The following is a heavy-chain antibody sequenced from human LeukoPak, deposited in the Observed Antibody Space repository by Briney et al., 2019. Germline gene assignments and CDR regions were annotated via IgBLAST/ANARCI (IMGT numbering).Heavy chain of an antibody. CDR3: ARDLSSTPNWEFDY. J-gene: IGHJ4*02. CDR1: GYTFNGYF. Sequence: ASVKVFCNTSGYTFNGYFIHWVRQAAGQGVEWMGRINPSSGVTEYAQNFQGRVAMSRDTSISTASMELSWLTSDDTAVYYCARDLSSTPNWEFDYWGQGTLVTVSS. CDR2: INPSSGVT. V-gene: IGHV1-2*06. D-gene: IGHD7-27*01.